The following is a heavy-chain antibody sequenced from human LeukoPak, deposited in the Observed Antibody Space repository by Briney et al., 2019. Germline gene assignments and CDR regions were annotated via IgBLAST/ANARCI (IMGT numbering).Heavy chain of an antibody. J-gene: IGHJ4*02. D-gene: IGHD5-18*01. CDR3: AKGIQLWNFDY. CDR1: GFTFSSYS. Sequence: GGSLRLSCAASGFTFSSYSMNWVRQAPGKGLEWVSSISSSSSYIYYADSVKGRFTISRDNSKNTLYLQMNSLRAEDTAVYYCAKGIQLWNFDYWGQGTLVTVSS. CDR2: ISSSSSYI. V-gene: IGHV3-21*04.